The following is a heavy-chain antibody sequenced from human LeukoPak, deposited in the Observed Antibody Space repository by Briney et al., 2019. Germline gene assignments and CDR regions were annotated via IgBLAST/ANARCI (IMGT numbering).Heavy chain of an antibody. CDR1: GGSFSGYY. D-gene: IGHD1-7*01. V-gene: IGHV4-34*01. CDR3: ARGRGGTWNLLYFDY. CDR2: INHSGST. Sequence: PSQTLSLTCAVYGGSFSGYYWSWIRPPPGKGLEWIGEINHSGSTNYNPSLKSRVTISVDTSKNQFSLKLSSVTAADTAVYYCARGRGGTWNLLYFDYWGQGTLVTVSS. J-gene: IGHJ4*02.